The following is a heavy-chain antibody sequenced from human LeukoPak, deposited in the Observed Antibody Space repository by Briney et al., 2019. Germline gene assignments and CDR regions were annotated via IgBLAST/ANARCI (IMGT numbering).Heavy chain of an antibody. J-gene: IGHJ4*02. Sequence: PGGSLRLSCAASGFTFSSYWMSWVHQAPGKGLEWVANIKQDGSEKYYVDSVKGRFTISRDNAKNSLYLQMNSLRAEDTAVYYCAREIWFGELQYFDYWGQGTLVTVSS. CDR1: GFTFSSYW. V-gene: IGHV3-7*01. CDR3: AREIWFGELQYFDY. D-gene: IGHD3-10*01. CDR2: IKQDGSEK.